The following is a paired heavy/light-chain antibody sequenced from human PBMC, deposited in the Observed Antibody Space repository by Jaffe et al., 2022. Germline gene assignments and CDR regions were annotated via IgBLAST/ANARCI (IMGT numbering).Light chain of an antibody. V-gene: IGKV3-11*01. CDR3: QQRSNWLELT. CDR1: QSVSSY. CDR2: DAS. J-gene: IGKJ4*01. Sequence: EIVLTQSPATLSLSPGERATLSCRASQSVSSYLAWYQQKPGQAPRLLIYDASNRATGIPARFSGSGSGTDFTLTISSLEPEDFAVYYCQQRSNWLELTFGGGTKVEIK.
Heavy chain of an antibody. J-gene: IGHJ6*03. CDR1: GGTFSSYA. Sequence: QVQLVQSGAEVKKPGSSVKVSCKASGGTFSSYAISWVRQAPGQGLEWMGGIIPIFGTANYAQKFQGRVTITTDESTSTAYMELSSLRSEDTAVYYCARGRERSYRAGAYCGGDCHYYYMDVWGKGTTVTVSS. D-gene: IGHD2-21*02. CDR2: IIPIFGTA. CDR3: ARGRERSYRAGAYCGGDCHYYYMDV. V-gene: IGHV1-69*05.